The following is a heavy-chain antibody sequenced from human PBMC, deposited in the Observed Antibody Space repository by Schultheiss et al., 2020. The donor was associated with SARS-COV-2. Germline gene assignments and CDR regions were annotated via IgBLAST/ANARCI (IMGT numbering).Heavy chain of an antibody. CDR3: AREDHIVTTCLDY. V-gene: IGHV3-23*01. J-gene: IGHJ4*02. Sequence: GGSLRLSCAASGFTFSSYAMSWVRQAPGKGLEWVSAISGSGGSTYYADSVKGRFTISRDNSKNTLYLQMNSLRVDDTAVYYCAREDHIVTTCLDYWGQGTLVTVSS. CDR2: ISGSGGST. D-gene: IGHD2-2*01. CDR1: GFTFSSYA.